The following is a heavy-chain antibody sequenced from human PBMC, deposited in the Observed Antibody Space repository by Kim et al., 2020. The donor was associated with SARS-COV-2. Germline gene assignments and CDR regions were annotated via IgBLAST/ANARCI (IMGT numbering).Heavy chain of an antibody. CDR3: ARRGGPSSSVMDY. V-gene: IGHV4-34*01. J-gene: IGHJ4*02. D-gene: IGHD6-13*01. Sequence: YHPSIKGRVTISVDTSKNQFSLKLSSVTAADTAVYYCARRGGPSSSVMDYWGQGTLVTVSS.